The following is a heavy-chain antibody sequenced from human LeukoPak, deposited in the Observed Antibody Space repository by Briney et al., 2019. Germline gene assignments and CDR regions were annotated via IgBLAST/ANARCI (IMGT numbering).Heavy chain of an antibody. CDR1: GCTFSSYW. J-gene: IGHJ4*02. CDR3: ARGGFLEWLIDY. CDR2: IKQDGSEK. D-gene: IGHD3-3*01. V-gene: IGHV3-7*01. Sequence: GGSLRLSCAASGCTFSSYWMSWVRQAPGKGLEWVANIKQDGSEKYYVDSVKGRFTISRDNAKNSLYLQMNSPRAEDTAVYYCARGGFLEWLIDYWGQGTLVTVSS.